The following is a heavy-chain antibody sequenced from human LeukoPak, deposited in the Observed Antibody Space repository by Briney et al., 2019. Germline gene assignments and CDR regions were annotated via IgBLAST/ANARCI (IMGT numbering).Heavy chain of an antibody. Sequence: GGSLRLSCAASGFTFSDYYMSWTRQAPGKGLEWVSYISSSGSTIYYADSVKGRFTISRDNAKNSLYLQMNSLRAEDTAVYYCARGGAQYCSSTSCLDYWGQGTLVTVSS. J-gene: IGHJ4*02. CDR2: ISSSGSTI. V-gene: IGHV3-11*01. D-gene: IGHD2-2*01. CDR1: GFTFSDYY. CDR3: ARGGAQYCSSTSCLDY.